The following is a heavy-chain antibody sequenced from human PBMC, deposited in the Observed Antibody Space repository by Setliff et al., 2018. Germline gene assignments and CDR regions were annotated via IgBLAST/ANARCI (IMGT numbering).Heavy chain of an antibody. Sequence: SETLSLTCTVSGGSINNYYWSWVRQPPGKGLERLGYIYYSGTTNYNPSLRSRVTMSIDTSKNQFSLKLSSATAADTAVYYCAGTPMVREVMDFDFWGQGTLVTVSS. V-gene: IGHV4-59*01. CDR2: IYYSGTT. J-gene: IGHJ4*02. CDR1: GGSINNYY. D-gene: IGHD3-10*01. CDR3: AGTPMVREVMDFDF.